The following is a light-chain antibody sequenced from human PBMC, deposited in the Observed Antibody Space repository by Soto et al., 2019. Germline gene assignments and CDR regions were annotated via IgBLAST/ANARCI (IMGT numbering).Light chain of an antibody. J-gene: IGKJ2*01. CDR3: QQYRTSPQT. Sequence: EIVLTQSPGTLSLSPGERATLSCRASQSVSSSDLAWYQQKPGQAPRLLIYGASSRATGIPVRFSGSGSGTDFTLSISGLEPEDFAVYYCQQYRTSPQTFGQGTKLEIK. CDR1: QSVSSSD. CDR2: GAS. V-gene: IGKV3-20*01.